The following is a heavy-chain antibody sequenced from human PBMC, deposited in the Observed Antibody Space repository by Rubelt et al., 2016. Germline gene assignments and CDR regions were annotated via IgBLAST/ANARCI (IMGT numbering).Heavy chain of an antibody. D-gene: IGHD1-26*01. CDR1: GYSFTSYW. V-gene: IGHV5-51*01. CDR2: IYPGDSDT. J-gene: IGHJ4*02. Sequence: EVQLVQSGAEVKKPGESLKISCKGSGYSFTSYWIGWVRQMPGKGLEWMGIIYPGDSDTRYSPTSHGQVTMSADKSISTAYLQWSSLKASDTVMFYCARIVGAFYYFDYWGQGTLVTVSS. CDR3: ARIVGAFYYFDY.